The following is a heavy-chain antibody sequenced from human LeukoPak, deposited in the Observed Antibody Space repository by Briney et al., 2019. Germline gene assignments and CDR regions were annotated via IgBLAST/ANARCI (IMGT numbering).Heavy chain of an antibody. CDR1: GGSFSGYY. D-gene: IGHD3-9*01. CDR2: INHSGST. Sequence: KPSETLSLTCAVYGGSFSGYYWSWIRQPPGKGLEWIGEINHSGSTNYNPSLKSRVTISVDTSKNQSSLKLSSVTAADTAVYYCATSDYDILTGYRNWGQGTLVTVSS. J-gene: IGHJ4*02. V-gene: IGHV4-34*01. CDR3: ATSDYDILTGYRN.